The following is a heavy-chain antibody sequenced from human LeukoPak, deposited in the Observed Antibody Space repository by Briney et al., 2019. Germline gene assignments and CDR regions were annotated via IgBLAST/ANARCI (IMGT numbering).Heavy chain of an antibody. CDR2: IKQDGDVK. D-gene: IGHD3-16*01. Sequence: GGSLRLSCAASGFTVSSNYMSWVRQAPGKGLEWVANIKQDGDVKQYVDSVKGRFTISRDNAKNSVYVQMNDLTVEDTAVYYCAAGDTFDIWGQGTLVTVSS. CDR3: AAGDTFDI. CDR1: GFTVSSNY. J-gene: IGHJ3*02. V-gene: IGHV3-7*01.